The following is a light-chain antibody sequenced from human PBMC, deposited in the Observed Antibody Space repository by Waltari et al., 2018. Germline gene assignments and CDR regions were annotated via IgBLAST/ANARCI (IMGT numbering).Light chain of an antibody. CDR1: QSVNSD. J-gene: IGKJ5*01. CDR2: DEA. Sequence: EIVLTQSPATLSLSPGERATLSCRASQSVNSDLDWYQQKPGQAPRLLIYDEANRADGIPAMFSCSVSGTDFTLTIISLEPADFTVYSCHHRTNSPPGCTTFGLGTRLERK. V-gene: IGKV3-11*01. CDR3: HHRTNSPPGCTT.